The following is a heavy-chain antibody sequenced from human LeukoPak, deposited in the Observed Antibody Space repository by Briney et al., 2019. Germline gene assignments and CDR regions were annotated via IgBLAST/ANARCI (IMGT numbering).Heavy chain of an antibody. CDR1: GYTFTGYY. V-gene: IGHV1-3*01. CDR2: INAGNGNT. D-gene: IGHD3-10*01. J-gene: IGHJ6*02. CDR3: ARDLDVLWFGELSLDYGMDV. Sequence: GASVKVSCKASGYTFTGYYMHWVRQAPGQRLEWMGWINAGNGNTKYSQKFQGRVTITRDTSASTAYMELSSLRSEDTAVYYCARDLDVLWFGELSLDYGMDVWGQGTTVTVSS.